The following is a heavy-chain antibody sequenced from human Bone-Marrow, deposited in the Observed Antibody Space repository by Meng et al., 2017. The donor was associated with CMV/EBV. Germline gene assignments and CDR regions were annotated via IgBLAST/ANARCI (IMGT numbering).Heavy chain of an antibody. D-gene: IGHD6-6*01. V-gene: IGHV4-34*01. J-gene: IGHJ6*02. CDR2: INHSGST. CDR1: GGSFSGYY. CDR3: ARRPSSSVGMDV. Sequence: SETLSLTCAVYGGSFSGYYWSWIRQPPGKGLEWIGEINHSGSTNYNPSLKSRVTISVDTSKHQFSLKLSSVTAADTAVYYCARRPSSSVGMDVWGQGTTVTVSS.